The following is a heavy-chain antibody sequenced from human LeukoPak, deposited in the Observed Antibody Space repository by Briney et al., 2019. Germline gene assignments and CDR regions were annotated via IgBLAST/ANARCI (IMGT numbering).Heavy chain of an antibody. CDR1: GFTFSNFD. J-gene: IGHJ4*02. CDR3: AKDARRTSGWYYFDS. V-gene: IGHV3-23*01. CDR2: ITNRGDGT. D-gene: IGHD6-19*01. Sequence: PGGSLRLSCTASGFTFSNFDMGWVRQAPGKGLEWVSAITNRGDGTYFADSVKGRVTISRDNPKDTLYLQLNSLRADDTAVYYCAKDARRTSGWYYFDSWGQGTLVTVSS.